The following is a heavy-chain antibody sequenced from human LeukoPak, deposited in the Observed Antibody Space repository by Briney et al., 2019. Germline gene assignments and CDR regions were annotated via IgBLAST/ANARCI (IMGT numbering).Heavy chain of an antibody. D-gene: IGHD3-9*01. CDR3: ARRRTYDILTGYPQYYFDY. CDR2: IYYSGNT. V-gene: IGHV4-39*01. J-gene: IGHJ4*02. Sequence: TSETLSLTCSVSGGSISTSPYYWGWIRQPPRKGLEWIGDIYYSGNTYYNPSLKSRVTISVDTSKNQVSLKVTSVTAADTALYYCARRRTYDILTGYPQYYFDYWGQGALVTVSS. CDR1: GGSISTSPYY.